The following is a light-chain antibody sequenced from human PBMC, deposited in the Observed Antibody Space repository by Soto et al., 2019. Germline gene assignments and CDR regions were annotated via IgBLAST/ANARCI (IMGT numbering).Light chain of an antibody. Sequence: ENVLTQSPGRLSLSPGERATLSCRASQSVARSSIAWYQQKVGQPPRLLIYGASGRATGVPDRISGSGSGTVFTLTIERVEAEDFAVYHCQQYAKSPLTFGGGTTLEIK. V-gene: IGKV3-20*01. CDR2: GAS. J-gene: IGKJ4*01. CDR1: QSVARSS. CDR3: QQYAKSPLT.